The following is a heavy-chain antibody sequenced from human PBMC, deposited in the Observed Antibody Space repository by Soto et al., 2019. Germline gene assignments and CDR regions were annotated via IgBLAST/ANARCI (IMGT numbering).Heavy chain of an antibody. Sequence: AAVKVTCKAPGYTFTSYDINWVRQATGQGLEWMGWMNPNSGNTAYAQKFQDRVTMTRNTSISTAHMELSSLRSEDTAVYYCARTLYGDNLDYWGQGTLVTVPS. CDR1: GYTFTSYD. CDR2: MNPNSGNT. V-gene: IGHV1-8*01. J-gene: IGHJ4*02. CDR3: ARTLYGDNLDY. D-gene: IGHD4-17*01.